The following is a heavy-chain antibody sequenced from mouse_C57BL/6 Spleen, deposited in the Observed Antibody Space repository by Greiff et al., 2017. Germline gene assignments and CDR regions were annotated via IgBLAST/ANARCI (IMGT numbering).Heavy chain of an antibody. CDR2: IDPENGDT. CDR1: GFNIKDDY. Sequence: VQLQQSGAELVRPGASVKLSCTASGFNIKDDYMHWVKQRPEQGLEWIGWIDPENGDTEYASKFQGKATITADTSSNTAYLQLSSLTSEDTAVYYCTTPNWGFAYWGQGTLVTVSA. V-gene: IGHV14-4*01. CDR3: TTPNWGFAY. J-gene: IGHJ3*01. D-gene: IGHD4-1*01.